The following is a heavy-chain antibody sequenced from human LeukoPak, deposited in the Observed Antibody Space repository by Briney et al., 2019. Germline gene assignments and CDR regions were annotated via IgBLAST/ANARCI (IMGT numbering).Heavy chain of an antibody. CDR1: GFTLRSYA. V-gene: IGHV3-23*01. CDR2: ISDTGDKT. Sequence: GGSLRLSCSASGFTLRSYAMGWVRQAPGKGVEWVSAISDTGDKTYYADSVKGRFTISRDNSRNTLYLQMSRLRAEDTALFYCAKMTDSTPYSSGTFDSWGQGTLVTVSS. CDR3: AKMTDSTPYSSGTFDS. J-gene: IGHJ4*02. D-gene: IGHD3-10*01.